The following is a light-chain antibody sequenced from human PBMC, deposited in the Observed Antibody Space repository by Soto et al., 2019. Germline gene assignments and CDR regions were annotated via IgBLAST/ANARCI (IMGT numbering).Light chain of an antibody. CDR1: NIESKS. V-gene: IGLV3-21*02. Sequence: SYELTQPPSVSVAPGQTASITCGGNNIESKSVHWYQQRPGQAPVLVVYDDNDRPSGIPERVSGSNSGNTATLTISRVEAGDEADYYCQVWDSSSVNWVFGGGTQLTVL. CDR2: DDN. J-gene: IGLJ3*02. CDR3: QVWDSSSVNWV.